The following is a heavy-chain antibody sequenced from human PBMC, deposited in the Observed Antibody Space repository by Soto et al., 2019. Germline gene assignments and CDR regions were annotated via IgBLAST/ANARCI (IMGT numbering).Heavy chain of an antibody. Sequence: QVQLVQSGAEVKKPGASVKVSCKASGYTFTSYDINWVRQDTGQGLEWMGWMNPNRGNTGYAKKFQGRVTMTRNTSIGTASVELSSLRSEDTAVYYCALLWFGESLLDYWGQGTLVTVSS. CDR1: GYTFTSYD. CDR3: ALLWFGESLLDY. J-gene: IGHJ4*02. V-gene: IGHV1-8*01. D-gene: IGHD3-10*01. CDR2: MNPNRGNT.